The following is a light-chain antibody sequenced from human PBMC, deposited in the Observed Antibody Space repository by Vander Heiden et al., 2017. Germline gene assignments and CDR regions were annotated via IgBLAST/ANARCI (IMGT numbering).Light chain of an antibody. CDR1: SSNIGRNT. CDR2: DNN. CDR3: AAWDDSLTGWV. J-gene: IGLJ3*02. V-gene: IGLV1-44*01. Sequence: QSVLTQPPSASGTPGQRVTISCSGSSSNIGRNTVNWYQPLPGTAPKVLIYDNNQRPSGIPDRFSGSKSGTSASLAISGLQSEDEADYYCAAWDDSLTGWVFGGGTKLTVL.